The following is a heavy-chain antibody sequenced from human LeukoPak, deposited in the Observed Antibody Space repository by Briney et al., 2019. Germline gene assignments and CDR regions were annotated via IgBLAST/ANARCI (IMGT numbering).Heavy chain of an antibody. J-gene: IGHJ4*02. V-gene: IGHV3-20*01. CDR3: ARWSSIKVAATENY. CDR1: GFTFDDYG. CDR2: ITWNGDSP. Sequence: RSGGSLRLSCAASGFTFDDYGMSWVRQAPGKGLEWVSGITWNGDSPGYADSVKGRFTISRDNAKNSLYLQMNSLRAEDTALYHCARWSSIKVAATENYWGQGTLVTVSS. D-gene: IGHD6-19*01.